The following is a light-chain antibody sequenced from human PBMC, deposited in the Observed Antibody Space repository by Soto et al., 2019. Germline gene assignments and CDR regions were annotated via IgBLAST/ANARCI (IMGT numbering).Light chain of an antibody. CDR3: QQYKTWWT. V-gene: IGKV3-20*01. CDR2: GAS. J-gene: IGKJ1*01. Sequence: EIVLTQSPGTLSLSPGERATLSCRASQSVSSSYLAWYQQKPGQAPRLLIYGASSRATGIPDRFSGSGSGTDFTLTISRLEPEDSATYYCQQYKTWWTFGQGTKVEIK. CDR1: QSVSSSY.